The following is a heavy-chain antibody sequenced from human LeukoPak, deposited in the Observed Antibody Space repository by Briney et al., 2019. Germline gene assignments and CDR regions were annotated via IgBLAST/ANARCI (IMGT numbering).Heavy chain of an antibody. CDR1: GFTFSSYG. J-gene: IGHJ5*02. CDR2: IWYDGSNK. V-gene: IGHV3-33*01. CDR3: ARDLVHGSSGPYGWFDP. D-gene: IGHD3-22*01. Sequence: GRSLRLSCAASGFTFSSYGMHWVRQAPGKGLEWVAVIWYDGSNKYYADSVKGRLTISRDNSKNTLYLQMNSLRAEDTAVYYCARDLVHGSSGPYGWFDPWGQGTLVTVSS.